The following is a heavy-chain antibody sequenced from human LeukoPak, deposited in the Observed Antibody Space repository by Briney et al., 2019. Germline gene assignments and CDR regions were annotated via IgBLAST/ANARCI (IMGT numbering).Heavy chain of an antibody. Sequence: PGESLQISCKGSGYIFTTYWIGWVRQMPGKGLEWMGIIYPGDSDTRYSPSFQGQVTISADKSISTAYLQWSSLKASDTAMFYCARLGITGTTLYYFDYWGQGTLVTVSS. CDR3: ARLGITGTTLYYFDY. V-gene: IGHV5-51*01. J-gene: IGHJ4*02. CDR1: GYIFTTYW. D-gene: IGHD1-20*01. CDR2: IYPGDSDT.